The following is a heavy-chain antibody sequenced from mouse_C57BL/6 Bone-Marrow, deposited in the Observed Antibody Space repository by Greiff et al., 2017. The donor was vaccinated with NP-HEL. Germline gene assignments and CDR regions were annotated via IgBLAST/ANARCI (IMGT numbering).Heavy chain of an antibody. CDR3: AREAVVTFDV. D-gene: IGHD1-1*01. V-gene: IGHV5-17*01. CDR2: ISSGSSTI. J-gene: IGHJ1*03. Sequence: EVKLVESGGGLVKPGGSLKLSCAASGFTFSDYGMHWVRQAPEKGLEWVAYISSGSSTIYYADTVKGRFTISRDNAKNTLFLQMTSLRSEDTAMYYCAREAVVTFDVWGTGTTVTVSS. CDR1: GFTFSDYG.